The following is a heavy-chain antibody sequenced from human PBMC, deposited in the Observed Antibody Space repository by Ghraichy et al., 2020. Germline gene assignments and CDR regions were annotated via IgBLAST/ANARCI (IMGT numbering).Heavy chain of an antibody. D-gene: IGHD2-2*01. V-gene: IGHV1-8*01. J-gene: IGHJ6*02. Sequence: ASVKVSCKAYGYTFTSYDINWVRQATGQGLEWMGWMNPNSGNTGYAQKFQGRVTMTRNTSISTAYMELSSLRSEDTAVYYCARQDIVVVPAALTYGMDVWGQGTTVTVSS. CDR1: GYTFTSYD. CDR3: ARQDIVVVPAALTYGMDV. CDR2: MNPNSGNT.